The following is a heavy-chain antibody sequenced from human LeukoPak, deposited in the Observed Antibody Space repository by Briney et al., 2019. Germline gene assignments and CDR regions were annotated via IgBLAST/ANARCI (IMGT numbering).Heavy chain of an antibody. Sequence: GGSLRLSCAGSGFTFSHAWMGWVRQAPGKGLEWVGRITGKADGGTTDYAAPVKGRFTISRDNSKNTLYLQMSGLKPEDTAVYYCARDSYGMDVWGQGTTVTVSS. CDR3: ARDSYGMDV. J-gene: IGHJ6*02. V-gene: IGHV3-15*01. CDR1: GFTFSHAW. CDR2: ITGKADGGTT.